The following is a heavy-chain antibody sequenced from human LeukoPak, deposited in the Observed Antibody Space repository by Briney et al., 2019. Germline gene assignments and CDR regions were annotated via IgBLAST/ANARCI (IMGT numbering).Heavy chain of an antibody. J-gene: IGHJ6*03. V-gene: IGHV1-69*13. CDR1: GYTFTSYG. D-gene: IGHD1-26*01. CDR2: IIPIFGTA. CDR3: ARDLGSGSYLGNNYYYYYYMDV. Sequence: SVKVSCKASGYTFTSYGISWVRQAPGQGLEWMGGIIPIFGTANYAQKFQGRVTITADESTSTAYMELSSLRSEDTAVYYCARDLGSGSYLGNNYYYYYYMDVWGKGTTVTVSS.